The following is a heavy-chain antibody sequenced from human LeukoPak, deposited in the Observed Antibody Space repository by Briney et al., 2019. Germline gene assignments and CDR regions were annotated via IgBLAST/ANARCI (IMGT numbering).Heavy chain of an antibody. CDR1: GGSFSGYY. V-gene: IGHV4-34*01. CDR2: INHSGST. D-gene: IGHD6-13*01. Sequence: PSETLSLTCAVYGGSFSGYYWSWIRQPPGKGLEWIGEINHSGSTNYNPSLKSRVTISVDTSKNQFSLKLSSVTAADTAVYYCASRPSSSFDYWGQGTLVTVSS. CDR3: ASRPSSSFDY. J-gene: IGHJ4*02.